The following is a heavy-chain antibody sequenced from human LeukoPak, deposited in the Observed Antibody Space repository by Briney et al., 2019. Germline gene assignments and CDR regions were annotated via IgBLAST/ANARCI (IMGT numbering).Heavy chain of an antibody. CDR1: GYTFTSYA. D-gene: IGHD5-24*01. CDR3: ARGRWLQYYIDY. V-gene: IGHV1-3*01. CDR2: INAGNGNT. J-gene: IGHJ4*02. Sequence: ASVKVSCKASGYTFTSYAMHWVRQAPGQRLEWMGWINAGNGNTKYSQKFQGRVTITRDTSASTAYMELSSLRSEDTAVYYCARGRWLQYYIDYWGQGTLVTVSS.